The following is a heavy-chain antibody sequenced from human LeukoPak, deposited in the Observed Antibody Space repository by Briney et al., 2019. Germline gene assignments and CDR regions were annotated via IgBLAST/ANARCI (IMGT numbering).Heavy chain of an antibody. CDR2: ISWNSGSI. CDR1: GFTFDDSA. V-gene: IGHV3-9*01. CDR3: ATIRGSIQLWPN. Sequence: PGGSLRLSCAASGFTFDDSAMHWVRQAPGKGLEWVSGISWNSGSIGYTDSVKGRFTISRDNAKNSLFLQMNSLRAEDTAVFYCATIRGSIQLWPNWGQGTLVTVSS. J-gene: IGHJ4*02. D-gene: IGHD5-18*01.